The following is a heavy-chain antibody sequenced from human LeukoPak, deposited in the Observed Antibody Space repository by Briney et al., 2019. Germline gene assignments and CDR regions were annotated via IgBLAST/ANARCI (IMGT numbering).Heavy chain of an antibody. Sequence: ASVKVSCKASGYTFTGYYLRWVRQAPGQGLEWMGWINPNSGGTNYAQKFQGRVTMTRDTSISTAYMELSRLRSDDAAVYYCARHAYYDSSGPPTDRTFDIWGQGSMVTVSS. CDR3: ARHAYYDSSGPPTDRTFDI. J-gene: IGHJ3*02. CDR2: INPNSGGT. D-gene: IGHD3-22*01. V-gene: IGHV1-2*02. CDR1: GYTFTGYY.